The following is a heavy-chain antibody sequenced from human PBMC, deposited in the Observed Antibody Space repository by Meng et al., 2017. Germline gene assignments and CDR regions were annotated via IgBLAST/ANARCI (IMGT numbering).Heavy chain of an antibody. V-gene: IGHV3-73*01. CDR2: IKTKANSYAT. CDR1: GFTFSGSV. D-gene: IGHD1-26*01. Sequence: GGSLRLSCAASGFTFSGSVMHWVRQASGKGLEWVGRIKTKANSYATTYAASVKGSFTISRDDSKNTAYLQMNSLKSEDTAVYYCTSRRGLGADDAFDIWGQGKKVTGSS. CDR3: TSRRGLGADDAFDI. J-gene: IGHJ3*02.